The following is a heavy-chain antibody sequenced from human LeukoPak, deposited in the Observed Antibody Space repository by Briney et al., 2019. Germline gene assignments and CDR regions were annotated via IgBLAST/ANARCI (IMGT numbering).Heavy chain of an antibody. CDR2: IFPSGGEI. CDR1: GFTFSSYT. J-gene: IGHJ4*02. Sequence: GGSLRLSCAASGFTFSSYTMNWVRQPRGKGLEWVSSIFPSGGEIHYADSVRGRFTISRDNSKSTLSLQMNSLRVEDTAIYYCAREGDSSYYSSFDYWGQGTLVTVSS. V-gene: IGHV3-21*01. D-gene: IGHD2-21*01. CDR3: AREGDSSYYSSFDY.